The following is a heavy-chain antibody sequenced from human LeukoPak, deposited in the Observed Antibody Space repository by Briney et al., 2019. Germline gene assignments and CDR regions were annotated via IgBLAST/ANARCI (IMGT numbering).Heavy chain of an antibody. CDR3: AKVPDYFYGSGTYPNYFDF. V-gene: IGHV3-53*01. D-gene: IGHD3-10*01. CDR2: IYSGGST. Sequence: TGGSLRLSCAASGFTVSSNYMSWVRQAPGKGLEWVSVIYSGGSTYYADSVKGRFTISRDNSKNTLFLQMNSLRAEDTAVYYCAKVPDYFYGSGTYPNYFDFWGEGPRVCVSS. J-gene: IGHJ4*02. CDR1: GFTVSSNY.